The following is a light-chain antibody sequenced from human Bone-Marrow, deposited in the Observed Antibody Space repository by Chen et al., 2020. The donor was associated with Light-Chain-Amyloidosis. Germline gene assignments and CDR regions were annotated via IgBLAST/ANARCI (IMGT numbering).Light chain of an antibody. CDR3: SSWTSSNTLV. CDR1: SSDVGGYNY. CDR2: ELS. V-gene: IGLV2-14*01. J-gene: IGLJ3*02. Sequence: QSALTQPASVSGSPGQSITISCTGTSSDVGGYNYVSWYQQHPGKATKLIIYELSNRPSGVSDRVSGSKSGNTASLTISGLQAEDEADYYCSSWTSSNTLVFGGGTKLTVL.